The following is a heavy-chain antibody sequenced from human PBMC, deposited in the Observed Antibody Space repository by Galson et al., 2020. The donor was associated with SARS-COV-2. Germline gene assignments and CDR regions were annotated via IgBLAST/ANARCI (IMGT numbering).Heavy chain of an antibody. CDR2: ISNDGRTE. CDR1: GFTFSSYG. CDR3: AREGFVVTAIASGFDS. D-gene: IGHD2-21*02. Sequence: GESLKISCAAPGFTFSSYGMHWVRQAPGKGLEWVAFISNDGRTEHYADSVRGRFTSSRDKSENTLYLQMNSLRVEDTAVYYCAREGFVVTAIASGFDSWGQGTLVTVSS. V-gene: IGHV3-30*03. J-gene: IGHJ5*01.